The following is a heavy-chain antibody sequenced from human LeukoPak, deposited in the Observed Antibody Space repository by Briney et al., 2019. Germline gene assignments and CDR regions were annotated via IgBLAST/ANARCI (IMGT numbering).Heavy chain of an antibody. D-gene: IGHD3-10*01. CDR3: ARRTTKRDYYGSGHLYYFDY. CDR2: IYHSGST. J-gene: IGHJ4*02. Sequence: PSETLSLTCTVSGYSISSGYYWGWIRQPPGKGLEWIGSIYHSGSTFYNPSLKSRVTISVDTSKNQFSLKLSSVTAADTAVYYCARRTTKRDYYGSGHLYYFDYWGQGTLVTVSS. V-gene: IGHV4-38-2*02. CDR1: GYSISSGYY.